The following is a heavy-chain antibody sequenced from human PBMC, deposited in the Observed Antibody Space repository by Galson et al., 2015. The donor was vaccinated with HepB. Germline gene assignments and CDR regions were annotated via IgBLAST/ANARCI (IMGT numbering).Heavy chain of an antibody. V-gene: IGHV6-1*01. CDR2: THYRSKWYN. CDR1: GDSVSSNSAA. D-gene: IGHD1-1*01. Sequence: CAISGDSVSSNSAAWNWIRQSPSRGLEWLGRTHYRSKWYNDYAVSVKSRITINPDTSKNQFSLQLNSVTPEDTAVYYCARDGGGPGTPRPLDAFDIWGQGTMVTVSS. J-gene: IGHJ3*02. CDR3: ARDGGGPGTPRPLDAFDI.